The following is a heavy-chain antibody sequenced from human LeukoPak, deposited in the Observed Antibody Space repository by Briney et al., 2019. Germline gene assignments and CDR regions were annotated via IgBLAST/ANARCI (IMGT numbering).Heavy chain of an antibody. J-gene: IGHJ4*02. CDR1: GYTLTELS. CDR3: ATDLRFGELVPY. V-gene: IGHV1-24*01. D-gene: IGHD3-10*01. CDR2: FDPEDGET. Sequence: ASVKVSCKVSGYTLTELSMHWVRQAPGKGLEWMGGFDPEDGETICAQKFQGRVTMTEDTSTDTAYMELSSLRSEDTAVYYYATDLRFGELVPYWGQGTLVTVSS.